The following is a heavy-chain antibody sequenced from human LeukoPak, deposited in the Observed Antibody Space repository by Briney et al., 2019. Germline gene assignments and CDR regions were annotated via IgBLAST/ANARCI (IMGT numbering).Heavy chain of an antibody. CDR1: GGSFSGYY. V-gene: IGHV4-34*01. CDR2: INHSGST. CDR3: ARGPTDLIAARPFDY. J-gene: IGHJ4*02. D-gene: IGHD6-6*01. Sequence: PSETLSLTCAVYGGSFSGYYWSRIRQPPGKGLEWIGEINHSGSTNYNPSLKSRVTISVDTSKNQFSLKLSSVTAADTAVYYCARGPTDLIAARPFDYWGQGTLVTVSS.